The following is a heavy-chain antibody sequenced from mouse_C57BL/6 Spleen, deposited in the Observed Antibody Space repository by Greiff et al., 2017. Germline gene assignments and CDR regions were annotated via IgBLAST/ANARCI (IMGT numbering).Heavy chain of an antibody. Sequence: VQLQQSGPELVKPGASVKISCKASGYAFSSSWMNWVKQRPGKGLEWIGRIYPGDGDTNYNGTFKGKATLTADKTYSTAYMQLSSLSSEDSAIYFCARPISYYYGSSSEARDYWGQGTSVTVSS. J-gene: IGHJ4*01. V-gene: IGHV1-82*01. D-gene: IGHD1-1*01. CDR3: ARPISYYYGSSSEARDY. CDR2: IYPGDGDT. CDR1: GYAFSSSW.